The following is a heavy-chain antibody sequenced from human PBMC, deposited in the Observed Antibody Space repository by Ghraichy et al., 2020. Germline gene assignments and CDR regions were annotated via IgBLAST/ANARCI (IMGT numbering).Heavy chain of an antibody. Sequence: GGSLRLSCAGSGFRFSGSVMHWFRQAPGKGLEWVGRIKDKIQDYATAYAVSVRGRFTVSRDDSKTTAYLQMNSLKSEDTAIYYCYYDFWRTYSGLGGADPWGQGTLVTVSS. CDR2: IKDKIQDYAT. CDR1: GFRFSGSV. CDR3: YYDFWRTYSGLGGADP. D-gene: IGHD3-3*01. J-gene: IGHJ5*02. V-gene: IGHV3-73*01.